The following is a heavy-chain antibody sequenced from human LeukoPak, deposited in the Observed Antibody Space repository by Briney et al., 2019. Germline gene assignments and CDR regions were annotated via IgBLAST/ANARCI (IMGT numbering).Heavy chain of an antibody. D-gene: IGHD3-9*01. CDR2: IYYSGST. V-gene: IGHV4-39*01. Sequence: SETLSLTCTVSGVSMSSYYWGWIRQPPGKGLEWIGSIYYSGSTYYNPSLKSRVTISVDTSKNQFSLKLSSVTAADTAVYYCARQIDPWAPFDPWGQGTLVTVSS. CDR1: GVSMSSYY. CDR3: ARQIDPWAPFDP. J-gene: IGHJ5*02.